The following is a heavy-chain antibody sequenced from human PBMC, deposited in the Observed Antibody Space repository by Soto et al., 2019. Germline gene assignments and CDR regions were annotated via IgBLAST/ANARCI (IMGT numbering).Heavy chain of an antibody. Sequence: TSETLSLTCAFYGGSLSGYYWGWLRDRPGKGLEWIGEINHSGSTNYNPSLKSRVTISVDTSKNQFSLKLSSVTAADTAVYYCARDRPDHYYHYYYGMDVWGQWTTVTVS. V-gene: IGHV4-34*01. CDR2: INHSGST. CDR1: GGSLSGYY. CDR3: ARDRPDHYYHYYYGMDV. J-gene: IGHJ6*02.